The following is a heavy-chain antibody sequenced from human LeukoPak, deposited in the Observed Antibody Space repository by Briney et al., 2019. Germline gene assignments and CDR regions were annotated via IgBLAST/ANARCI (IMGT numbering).Heavy chain of an antibody. D-gene: IGHD6-25*01. CDR3: ARGQRSYYYYYMDV. CDR1: GGTFSSYA. Sequence: GASVKVSCKASGGTFSSYAISWVRQAPGQGLEWMGGVIPIFGTANYAQKFQGRVTITADESTSTAYMELSSLRSEDTAVYYCARGQRSYYYYYMDVWGKGTTVTVSS. CDR2: VIPIFGTA. V-gene: IGHV1-69*01. J-gene: IGHJ6*03.